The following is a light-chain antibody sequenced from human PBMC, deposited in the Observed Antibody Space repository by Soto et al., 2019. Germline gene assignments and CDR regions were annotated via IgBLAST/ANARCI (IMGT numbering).Light chain of an antibody. J-gene: IGKJ1*01. CDR1: HSISSW. V-gene: IGKV1-5*02. CDR2: DAS. Sequence: IQMSQSPSTLSASVGDRITIICRASHSISSWLAWYQQKPGKAPKXLIYDASSLESGVPSRFSGSGSGTELTLTISSLQPDDVETYYCQQYNSYPWTFGQGTKGDI. CDR3: QQYNSYPWT.